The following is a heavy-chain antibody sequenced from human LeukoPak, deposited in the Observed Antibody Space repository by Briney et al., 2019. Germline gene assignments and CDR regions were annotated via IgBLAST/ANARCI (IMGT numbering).Heavy chain of an antibody. CDR3: ATADYYDSSGYYYAYDY. D-gene: IGHD3-22*01. Sequence: GASVKVSCKVSGYTLTELSMHWVRQAPGQGLEWMGGFDPEDGETIYAQKFQGRVTMTEDTSTDTAYMELSSLRSEDTAVYYCATADYYDSSGYYYAYDYWGQGTLVTVSS. CDR1: GYTLTELS. CDR2: FDPEDGET. V-gene: IGHV1-24*01. J-gene: IGHJ4*02.